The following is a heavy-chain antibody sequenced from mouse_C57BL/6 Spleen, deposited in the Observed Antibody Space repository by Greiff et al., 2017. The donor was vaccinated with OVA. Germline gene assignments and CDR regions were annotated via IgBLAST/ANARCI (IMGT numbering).Heavy chain of an antibody. V-gene: IGHV1-42*01. D-gene: IGHD2-2*01. Sequence: VQLQQFGPELVKPGASVKISCKASGYSFTGYYMNWVKQSPEKSLEWIGEINPSTGGTTYNQKFKAKATLTVDKSSSTAYMQLKSLTSEDSAVYYCAIFYYGYDSPAMDYWGQGTSVTVSS. CDR3: AIFYYGYDSPAMDY. CDR1: GYSFTGYY. CDR2: INPSTGGT. J-gene: IGHJ4*01.